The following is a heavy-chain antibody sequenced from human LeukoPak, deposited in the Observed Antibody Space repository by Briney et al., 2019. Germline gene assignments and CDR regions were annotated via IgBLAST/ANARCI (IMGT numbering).Heavy chain of an antibody. CDR3: ARAPWYSSSGYYFDY. D-gene: IGHD6-6*01. CDR1: GLTFSSYS. Sequence: GGSLRLSCAASGLTFSSYSMNWVRQAPGKGLEWVSSISSSSSYIYYADSVKGRFTISRDNAKNSLYLQMNSLRAEDTAVYYCARAPWYSSSGYYFDYWGQGTLVTVSS. CDR2: ISSSSSYI. J-gene: IGHJ4*02. V-gene: IGHV3-21*01.